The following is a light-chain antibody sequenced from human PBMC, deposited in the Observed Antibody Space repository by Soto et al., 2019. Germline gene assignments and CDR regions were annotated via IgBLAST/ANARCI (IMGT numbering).Light chain of an antibody. J-gene: IGKJ1*01. CDR1: QSISDW. CDR3: QQYYSYSWT. Sequence: DIQMTQSPSTLSASVGDRVTITCRASQSISDWLAWYQQKPGKAPKLLIYEASSLESGVPSRFSGSGSGTEFTLTISSLQPDDFATYYCQQYYSYSWTFGQGTKVEIK. V-gene: IGKV1-5*03. CDR2: EAS.